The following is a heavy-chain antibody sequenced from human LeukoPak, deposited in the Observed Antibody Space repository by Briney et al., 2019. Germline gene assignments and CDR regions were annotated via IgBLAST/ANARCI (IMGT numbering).Heavy chain of an antibody. CDR2: ISPSGSTT. D-gene: IGHD6-13*01. V-gene: IGHV3-23*01. CDR1: EFTFSSYA. J-gene: IGHJ4*02. CDR3: AKAAYSSSWPLDY. Sequence: PGGSLRLSCAASEFTFSSYAMSWVRQTPGKGLEWISGISPSGSTTHYADSVKGRFTISRDNSKNTLYLQMNGLRAEDTAVYYCAKAAYSSSWPLDYWGQGSLVTVSS.